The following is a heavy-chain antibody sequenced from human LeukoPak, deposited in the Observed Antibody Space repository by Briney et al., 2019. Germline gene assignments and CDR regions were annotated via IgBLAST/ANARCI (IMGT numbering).Heavy chain of an antibody. CDR3: AREYCSGGSCLDAFDF. V-gene: IGHV1-46*01. D-gene: IGHD2-15*01. Sequence: GPSVMVSFKASGYSFTSYNMHWVRQAPGQGLEWMGIINPSGGSTRYAQTFQGRVTMTRDTSTNTVYMELSSLRSEDTAVYYCAREYCSGGSCLDAFDFWGQGTMVTVSS. J-gene: IGHJ3*01. CDR1: GYSFTSYN. CDR2: INPSGGST.